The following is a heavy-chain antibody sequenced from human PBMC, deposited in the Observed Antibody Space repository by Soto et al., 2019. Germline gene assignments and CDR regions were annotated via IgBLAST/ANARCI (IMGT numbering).Heavy chain of an antibody. D-gene: IGHD3-3*01. V-gene: IGHV4-34*01. J-gene: IGHJ4*02. Sequence: QVQLQQWGAGLLKPSETLSLTCPVNGRSFSDYYWTWIRQPPGKGLEWIGEVNHGGSTHYNPSLKSRVSISVDTSKKQFSLNLTFVTAADTAVYYCAREWWSGSLIGGSLGGEGTLVTVSS. CDR2: VNHGGST. CDR1: GRSFSDYY. CDR3: AREWWSGSLIGGSL.